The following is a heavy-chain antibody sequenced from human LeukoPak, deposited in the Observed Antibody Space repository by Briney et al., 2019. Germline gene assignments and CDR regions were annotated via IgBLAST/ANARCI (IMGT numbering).Heavy chain of an antibody. V-gene: IGHV3-48*03. J-gene: IGHJ4*02. CDR1: GFTFSSYE. CDR2: ISSSGSTI. Sequence: GGSLRLSCAASGFTFSSYETKWVRQAPGKGLEWVSYISSSGSTIYYADSVKGRYTISRDNAKNSLYLQMNSLRAEDTAVYYCAREGYIADDYWGQGTLVTVSS. D-gene: IGHD6-13*01. CDR3: AREGYIADDY.